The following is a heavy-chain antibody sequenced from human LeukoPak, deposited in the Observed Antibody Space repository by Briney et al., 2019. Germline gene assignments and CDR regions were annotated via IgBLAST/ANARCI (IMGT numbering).Heavy chain of an antibody. Sequence: SQTLSLTCAVSGGSISSGGYSWSWIRQPPGKGLEWIGYIYHSGSTYYNPSLKSRVTISVDKSKNQFSLKLSSVTAADTAVYYCARDRPGGSSLDYWGQGTLVTVSS. J-gene: IGHJ4*02. CDR2: IYHSGST. V-gene: IGHV4-30-2*01. D-gene: IGHD6-13*01. CDR3: ARDRPGGSSLDY. CDR1: GGSISSGGYS.